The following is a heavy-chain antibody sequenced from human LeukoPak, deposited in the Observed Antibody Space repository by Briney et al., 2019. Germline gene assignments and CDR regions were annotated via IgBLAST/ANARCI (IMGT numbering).Heavy chain of an antibody. J-gene: IGHJ6*02. CDR2: ISGSGDSA. D-gene: IGHD1-26*01. V-gene: IGHV3-23*01. CDR3: AKFSGSYYYYYAMDV. CDR1: GFTFSSYA. Sequence: GGSLRLSCAASGFTFSSYAMTWVRQAPGKGLEWVSAISGSGDSAYYADSVKGRFTISRDNSKNTLYLQMDGLGAENAAVYYCAKFSGSYYYYYAMDVWGQGTTVTVSS.